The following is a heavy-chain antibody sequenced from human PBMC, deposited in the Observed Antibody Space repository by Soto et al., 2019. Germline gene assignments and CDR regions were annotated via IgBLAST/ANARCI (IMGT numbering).Heavy chain of an antibody. CDR3: EPDRPDPRPNGFDI. Sequence: GGSLRLSCAASGFTFSDYYMSWIRQAPGKGLEWVSYITSRGPTMSYADSVKGRFTISRDNARNSLYLQMNSLRVEDTAVYYCEPDRPDPRPNGFDIWGQGTMVTVSS. J-gene: IGHJ3*02. D-gene: IGHD2-8*01. CDR2: ITSRGPTM. V-gene: IGHV3-11*01. CDR1: GFTFSDYY.